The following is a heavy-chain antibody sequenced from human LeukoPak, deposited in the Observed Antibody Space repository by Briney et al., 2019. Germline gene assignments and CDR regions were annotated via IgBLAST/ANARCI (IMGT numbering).Heavy chain of an antibody. CDR3: ARETGGNWNRIDY. J-gene: IGHJ4*02. CDR2: IYSGGSA. D-gene: IGHD1/OR15-1a*01. Sequence: GGSLRLSCAASGFTVSSNYMSWVRQAPGKGLEWVSVIYSGGSAYYADSVKGRFTISRDNSKNTLYLQMNSLRAEDTAVYYCARETGGNWNRIDYWGQGTLVTVSS. CDR1: GFTVSSNY. V-gene: IGHV3-53*01.